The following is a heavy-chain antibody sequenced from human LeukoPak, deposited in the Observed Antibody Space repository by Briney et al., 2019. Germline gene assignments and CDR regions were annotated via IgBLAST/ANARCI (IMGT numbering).Heavy chain of an antibody. Sequence: SETLSLTCTVSGYSISSGYYWGWIRQPPGKGLEWIGSIYHSGSTYYNPSLKSRVTISVDTFKNQFSLKLSSVTAADTAVYYCARQGYCSSTSCYEGKGWFDPWGQGTLVTVSS. J-gene: IGHJ5*02. CDR3: ARQGYCSSTSCYEGKGWFDP. D-gene: IGHD2-2*01. CDR2: IYHSGST. V-gene: IGHV4-38-2*02. CDR1: GYSISSGYY.